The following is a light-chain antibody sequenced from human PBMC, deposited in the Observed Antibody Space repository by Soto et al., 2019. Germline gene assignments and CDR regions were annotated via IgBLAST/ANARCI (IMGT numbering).Light chain of an antibody. J-gene: IGKJ5*01. CDR2: GAS. Sequence: EIVMTQSPATLSVSPGERATLSCRASQSVSSNLAWYQQKPGQAPRLLIYGASTRATGIPARFSGSGSGTEFTLTISSLQSEDFASYYCQQYNNWPSITLGQGTRLEIK. V-gene: IGKV3-15*01. CDR1: QSVSSN. CDR3: QQYNNWPSIT.